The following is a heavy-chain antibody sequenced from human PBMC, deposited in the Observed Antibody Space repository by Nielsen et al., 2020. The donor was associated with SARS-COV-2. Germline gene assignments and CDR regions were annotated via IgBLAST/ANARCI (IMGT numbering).Heavy chain of an antibody. CDR1: GYSFTSYW. CDR2: IYPGDSDT. CDR3: ARSGNAGPPYYFYAMDV. Sequence: GESLKISCRGSGYSFTSYWIGWVRQMPGKGLEWMGIIYPGDSDTRYSPSFQGQVTISADKSISTAYLQWSSLKASDTAIYYCARSGNAGPPYYFYAMDVWGQGTTVTVSS. J-gene: IGHJ6*02. D-gene: IGHD1-1*01. V-gene: IGHV5-51*01.